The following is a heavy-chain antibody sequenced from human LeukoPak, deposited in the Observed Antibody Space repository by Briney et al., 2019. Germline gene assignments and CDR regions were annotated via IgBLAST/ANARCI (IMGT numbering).Heavy chain of an antibody. V-gene: IGHV3-23*01. Sequence: GGSLRLSCAASGFTFSNYALIWVRQAPGRGLECISEISGSGGNTYYTDSVKGRFTVSRDNSKNTVFLQMDSLRAEDTAIYYCVPRHCSSITCYASFDYWGQGSLVTVSS. CDR1: GFTFSNYA. D-gene: IGHD2-2*01. CDR2: ISGSGGNT. J-gene: IGHJ4*02. CDR3: VPRHCSSITCYASFDY.